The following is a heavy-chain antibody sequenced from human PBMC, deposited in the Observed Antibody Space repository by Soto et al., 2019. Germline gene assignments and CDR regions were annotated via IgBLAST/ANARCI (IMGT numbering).Heavy chain of an antibody. D-gene: IGHD2-15*01. Sequence: EVQLVESGGGLVQPGGSLRLSCAASGFTFSSYWMSWVRQAPGRGLEWMGNIKQDGTEKDYVDSVKGRFTISRDNARNSVFLQMDSLRDDDTAVSYCAPILTRAVETWGQGTMVTVSS. CDR3: APILTRAVET. CDR1: GFTFSSYW. J-gene: IGHJ3*02. V-gene: IGHV3-7*01. CDR2: IKQDGTEK.